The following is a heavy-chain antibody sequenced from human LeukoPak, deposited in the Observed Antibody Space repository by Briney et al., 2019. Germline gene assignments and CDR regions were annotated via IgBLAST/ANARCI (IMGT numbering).Heavy chain of an antibody. V-gene: IGHV1-8*01. CDR2: MNPNSGNT. CDR1: GYTFTSYD. J-gene: IGHJ6*02. CDR3: ARGRIQLWSYGMDV. Sequence: ASVKVSCKASGYTFTSYDINWVRQATGQGREWMGWMNPNSGNTGYAQKFQGRVTMTRNTSISTAYMELSSLRSEDTAVYYCARGRIQLWSYGMDVWGQGTTVTVSS. D-gene: IGHD5-18*01.